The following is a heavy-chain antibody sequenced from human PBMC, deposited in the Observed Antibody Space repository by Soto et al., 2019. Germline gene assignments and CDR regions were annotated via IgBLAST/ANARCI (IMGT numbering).Heavy chain of an antibody. Sequence: PSETMSLTCTVSGGSISSVDYYWSWIRQPPGKGLEWVGHVHYSRGTDYNPSLKSRHTISLDTSKNLFSLKLSSVTVADTAVYYCARVRLQGFGEHIYYYYGMDVWGQGTTVTVSS. J-gene: IGHJ6*02. CDR2: VHYSRGT. CDR3: ARVRLQGFGEHIYYYYGMDV. V-gene: IGHV4-30-4*01. CDR1: GGSISSVDYY. D-gene: IGHD3-10*01.